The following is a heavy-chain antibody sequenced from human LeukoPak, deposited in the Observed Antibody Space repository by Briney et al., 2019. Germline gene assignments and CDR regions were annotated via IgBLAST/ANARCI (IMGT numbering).Heavy chain of an antibody. Sequence: PGGSLRLSCAASGFTFSSYAMHWVRQAPGKGLEYVSAISSNGGSTYYANSVKGRFTISRDNSKNTLYLQMGSLRAEDMAVYYCARVKFLAPYVGYDSSGYYSDGGQGTLVTVSS. V-gene: IGHV3-64*01. D-gene: IGHD3-22*01. CDR2: ISSNGGST. CDR3: ARVKFLAPYVGYDSSGYYSD. J-gene: IGHJ4*02. CDR1: GFTFSSYA.